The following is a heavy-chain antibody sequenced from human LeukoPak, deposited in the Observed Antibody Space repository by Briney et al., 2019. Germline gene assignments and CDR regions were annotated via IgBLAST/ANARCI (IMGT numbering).Heavy chain of an antibody. CDR2: IIPILGKA. Sequence: SVKVSCKASGGTFSSYAISWVRQAPGQGLEWMGRIIPILGKANYAQKFQGRVTITADKSTSTAYVELSSLRSEDTAVYYCASPNSGWELRFDYWGQGTLVTVSS. CDR1: GGTFSSYA. CDR3: ASPNSGWELRFDY. V-gene: IGHV1-69*04. J-gene: IGHJ4*02. D-gene: IGHD6-19*01.